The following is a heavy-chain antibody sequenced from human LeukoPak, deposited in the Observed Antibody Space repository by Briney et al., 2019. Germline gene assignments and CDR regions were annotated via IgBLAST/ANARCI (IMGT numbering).Heavy chain of an antibody. J-gene: IGHJ4*02. CDR3: ARDRGAARPNDY. CDR1: GFTFSSYW. D-gene: IGHD6-6*01. CDR2: IKQDGSEK. Sequence: PRGSLRLSCAASGFTFSSYWMSWVRQAPGKGLEWVANIKQDGSEKYYVDSVKGRFTISRDNAKNSLYLQMNSLRTDDTGVYYCARDRGAARPNDYWGQGTLVAVSS. V-gene: IGHV3-7*03.